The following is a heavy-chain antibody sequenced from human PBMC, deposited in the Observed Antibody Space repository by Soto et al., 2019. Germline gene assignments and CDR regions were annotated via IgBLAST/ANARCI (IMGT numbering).Heavy chain of an antibody. V-gene: IGHV6-1*01. CDR2: TYYRSKWYT. J-gene: IGHJ5*01. CDR1: GDSVSSNSAV. D-gene: IGHD3-16*01. CDR3: ARLIGNSWLDS. Sequence: SQTLSLTCAISGDSVSSNSAVWNWIRQSPSRGLEWLGRTYYRSKWYTDYAVSVKSRITINPDTSNNQVSLQLNSVTPDDTAVYYCARLIGNSWLDSWGQGTLVTVSS.